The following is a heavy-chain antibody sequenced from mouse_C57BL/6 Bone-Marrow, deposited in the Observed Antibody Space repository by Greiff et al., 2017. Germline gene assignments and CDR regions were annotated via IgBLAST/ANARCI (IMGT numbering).Heavy chain of an antibody. CDR2: IHPNSGST. V-gene: IGHV1-64*01. J-gene: IGHJ2*01. Sequence: VQLQQPGAELVKPGASVKLSCKASGYTFTSYWMHWVKQRPGQGLEWIGMIHPNSGSTNYNEKFKSKATLTVDKSSSTAYMQLSIRTSEDSAVYYCAGNIYYGIIDYWGQGTTLTVSS. D-gene: IGHD2-1*01. CDR1: GYTFTSYW. CDR3: AGNIYYGIIDY.